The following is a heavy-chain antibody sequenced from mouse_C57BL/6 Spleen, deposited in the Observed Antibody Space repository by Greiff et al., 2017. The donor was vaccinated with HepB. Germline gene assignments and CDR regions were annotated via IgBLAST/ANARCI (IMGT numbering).Heavy chain of an antibody. CDR1: GFTFSSYA. CDR3: ARYSNYVFDY. V-gene: IGHV5-4*03. CDR2: ISDGGSYT. Sequence: EVKLEESGGGLVKPGGSLKLSCAASGFTFSSYAMSWVRQTPEKRLEWVATISDGGSYTYYPDNVKGRFTISRDNAKNNLYLQMSHLKSEDTAMYYCARYSNYVFDYWGQGTTLTVSS. J-gene: IGHJ2*01. D-gene: IGHD2-5*01.